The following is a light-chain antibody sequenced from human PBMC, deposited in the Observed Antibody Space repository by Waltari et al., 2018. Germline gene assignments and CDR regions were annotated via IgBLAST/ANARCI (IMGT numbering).Light chain of an antibody. V-gene: IGKV3-11*01. Sequence: QQKPGQPPRLLIFDASSRSTGIPAKFRGSGSGTDFTLTVSNLEPEDFAVYFCQQRSSWPYTFGQGTRLEI. CDR3: QQRSSWPYT. CDR2: DAS. J-gene: IGKJ2*01.